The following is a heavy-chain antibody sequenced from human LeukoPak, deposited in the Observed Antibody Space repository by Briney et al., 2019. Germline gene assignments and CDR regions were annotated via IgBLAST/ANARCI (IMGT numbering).Heavy chain of an antibody. D-gene: IGHD1-14*01. V-gene: IGHV4-34*01. CDR3: ASRGKPIRNYYFDY. CDR1: GGSFSGYY. J-gene: IGHJ4*02. Sequence: SETLSLTCAVYGGSFSGYYWSWIRQPPGKGLEWIGEINHSGSTNYNPSLKSRVTISVDTSKNQFSLKLSSVTAADTAVYYCASRGKPIRNYYFDYWGQGTLVTVSS. CDR2: INHSGST.